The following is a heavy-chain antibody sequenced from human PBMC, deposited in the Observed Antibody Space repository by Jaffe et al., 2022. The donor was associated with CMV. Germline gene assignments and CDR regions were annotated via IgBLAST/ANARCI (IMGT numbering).Heavy chain of an antibody. CDR3: ASATHIAFSYYFYMDV. V-gene: IGHV1-3*01. CDR1: GYTFTNYE. Sequence: QVQLVQSGAEVKRPGASVKLSCKASGYTFTNYEIHWVRQAPGQRLEWMGSINAGNGNTEHSQKFQGRISITRETSANTAYMELSSLRSEDTAVYYCASATHIAFSYYFYMDVWGKGTKVTVSS. J-gene: IGHJ6*03. CDR2: INAGNGNT. D-gene: IGHD2-21*01.